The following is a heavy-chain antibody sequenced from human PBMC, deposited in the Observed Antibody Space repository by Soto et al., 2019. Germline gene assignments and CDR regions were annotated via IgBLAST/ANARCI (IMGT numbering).Heavy chain of an antibody. J-gene: IGHJ4*02. D-gene: IGHD6-19*01. CDR1: GFTFSSYG. CDR3: ASLSVAGPFDY. CDR2: IWYDGSNK. V-gene: IGHV3-33*01. Sequence: GGSLRLSCAASGFTFSSYGMHWVRQAPGNGLEWVAVIWYDGSNKYYADSVKGRFTISRDNSKNTLYLQMNSLRAEDTAVYYCASLSVAGPFDYWGQGTLVTVSS.